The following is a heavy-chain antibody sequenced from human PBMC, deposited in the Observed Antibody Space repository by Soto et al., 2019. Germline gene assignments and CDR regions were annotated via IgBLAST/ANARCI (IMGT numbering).Heavy chain of an antibody. CDR1: GFTFSSYA. D-gene: IGHD2-2*01. V-gene: IGHV3-30-3*01. CDR3: ASSRFCISTSCRRGWFDP. J-gene: IGHJ5*02. CDR2: ISYDGGNK. Sequence: GGSLRLSCAASGFTFSSYAMHWVRQAQGKGLEWVAVISYDGGNKYYADSVKGRFTISRDNSKNTLYLQMNSLRAEDTAVYYCASSRFCISTSCRRGWFDPWDQGTLVTVSS.